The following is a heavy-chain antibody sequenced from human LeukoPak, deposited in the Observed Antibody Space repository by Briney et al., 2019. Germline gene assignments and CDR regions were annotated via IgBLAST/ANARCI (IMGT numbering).Heavy chain of an antibody. Sequence: GGSLRLSCAASGFTFSTYWMAWGRQAPGKGLEWVANIKGDESAKHQADSVKGRFTISRDNAQNSVYLHMRSLRGEDTAVYYCARDVGGSLDYWGQGTLVTVSS. CDR1: GFTFSTYW. V-gene: IGHV3-7*01. J-gene: IGHJ4*02. CDR3: ARDVGGSLDY. D-gene: IGHD1-26*01. CDR2: IKGDESAK.